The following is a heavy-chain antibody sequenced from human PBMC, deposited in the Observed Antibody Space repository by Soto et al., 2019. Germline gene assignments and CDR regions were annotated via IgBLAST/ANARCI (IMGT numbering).Heavy chain of an antibody. Sequence: SQTLSLTCAISGDRVSSNSAAWNWIRQSPSRGLEWLGRTYYRSKWYNDYAVSVKSRITINPDTSKNQFSLQLNSVTPEDTAVYYCAREAAYDYIWGSYRGPLDYWGQGTLVTVSS. D-gene: IGHD3-16*02. CDR3: AREAAYDYIWGSYRGPLDY. J-gene: IGHJ4*02. V-gene: IGHV6-1*01. CDR2: TYYRSKWYN. CDR1: GDRVSSNSAA.